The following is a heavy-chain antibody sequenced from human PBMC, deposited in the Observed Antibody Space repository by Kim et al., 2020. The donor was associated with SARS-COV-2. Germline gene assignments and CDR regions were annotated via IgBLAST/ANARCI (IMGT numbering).Heavy chain of an antibody. Sequence: ASVKVSCKASGYTFTSYEINWVRQATGQGLEWMGWMNPNSGDTGYIQNFQGRVTMTRDTSIGTVYMELSSLRSDDTAVYYCTRGSMRASPQFDFWGQGTLVTVSS. CDR1: GYTFTSYE. CDR3: TRGSMRASPQFDF. V-gene: IGHV1-8*01. CDR2: MNPNSGDT. J-gene: IGHJ4*02. D-gene: IGHD3-22*01.